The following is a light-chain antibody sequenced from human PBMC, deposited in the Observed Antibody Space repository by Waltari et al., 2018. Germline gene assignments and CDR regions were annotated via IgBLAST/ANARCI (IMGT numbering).Light chain of an antibody. J-gene: IGLJ2*01. Sequence: QSPLTQPASVSASPGQSITISCTGTSSDIGNANLVPWYQQQSANAPKLTIYDVTQRPSGVSDRFSGSKSGNTASLTISGLQEDDEADYYCCSYAVSSTLVFGGGTKVTVL. V-gene: IGLV2-23*02. CDR2: DVT. CDR3: CSYAVSSTLV. CDR1: SSDIGNANL.